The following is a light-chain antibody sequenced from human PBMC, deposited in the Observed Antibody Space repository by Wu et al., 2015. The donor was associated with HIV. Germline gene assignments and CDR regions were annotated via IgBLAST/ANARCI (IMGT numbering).Light chain of an antibody. CDR2: DAS. CDR3: QQYNDWPQT. Sequence: EIVMTQSPATLSVSPGGRVTLSCRASQIIATNLAWYQQKPGQPPRLLIYDASTRATGSPARFSGGGSGTEFTLTISTLQSGDVAVYYCQQYNDWPQTFGQGTKVEI. J-gene: IGKJ1*01. CDR1: QIIATN. V-gene: IGKV3-15*01.